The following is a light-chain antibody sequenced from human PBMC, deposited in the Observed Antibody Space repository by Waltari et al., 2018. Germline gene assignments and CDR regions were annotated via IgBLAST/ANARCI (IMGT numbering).Light chain of an antibody. CDR1: QTVSSNY. J-gene: IGKJ4*01. Sequence: EIVLTQSPATLSLSPGDSATLSCGASQTVSSNYLAWYQQKPGLAPRLLISDASSRAPGIPDRFSGSGYGTDFTLTISRLQPEDFAVYFCQQYGSSPLTFGGGTKVEMK. CDR3: QQYGSSPLT. CDR2: DAS. V-gene: IGKV3D-20*01.